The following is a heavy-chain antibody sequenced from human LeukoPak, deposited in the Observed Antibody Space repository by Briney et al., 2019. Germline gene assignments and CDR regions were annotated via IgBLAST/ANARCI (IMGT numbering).Heavy chain of an antibody. Sequence: SQTLSLTCTVSGGSISSGGYYWSWIRQPPGKGLEWIGYIYHSGSTYYNPSLKSRVTISVDTSKNQFSLKLSSVTAADTAVYYCARDRDGYNYVDYWGQGTLVTVSS. J-gene: IGHJ4*02. D-gene: IGHD5-24*01. CDR1: GGSISSGGYY. CDR3: ARDRDGYNYVDY. V-gene: IGHV4-30-2*01. CDR2: IYHSGST.